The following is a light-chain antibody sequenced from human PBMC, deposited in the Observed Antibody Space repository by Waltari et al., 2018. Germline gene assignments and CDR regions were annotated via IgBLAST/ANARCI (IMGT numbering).Light chain of an antibody. V-gene: IGLV2-8*01. CDR3: SSYAGSTKYV. CDR1: SSDVGVYNY. J-gene: IGLJ1*01. Sequence: QSALTQPPSASGSPGQSVTISCTGTSSDVGVYNYVPWYQQHPGKAPKLMIYEVSKRPSGVPERFSGSKAGNTASLTVSGLQAEDEADYYCSSYAGSTKYVFGTGTKVTVL. CDR2: EVS.